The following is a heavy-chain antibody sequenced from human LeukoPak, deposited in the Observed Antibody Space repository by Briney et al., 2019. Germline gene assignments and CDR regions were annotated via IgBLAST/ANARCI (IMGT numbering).Heavy chain of an antibody. CDR2: IKSKTDGGTT. V-gene: IGHV3-15*01. CDR1: GFTFSNAW. D-gene: IGHD6-19*01. CDR3: TTDLTVVAVAS. J-gene: IGHJ5*02. Sequence: PGGSLRLSCAASGFTFSNAWMSCVRQAPGKGLEWVGRIKSKTDGGTTDYAAPVKGRFTISRDDSKNTLYLQMNSLKTEDTAVYYCTTDLTVVAVASWGQGTLVTVSS.